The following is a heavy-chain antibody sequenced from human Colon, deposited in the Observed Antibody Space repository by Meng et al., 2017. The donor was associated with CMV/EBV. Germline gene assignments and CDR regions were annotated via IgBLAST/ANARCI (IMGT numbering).Heavy chain of an antibody. CDR1: DASISNYY. CDR2: IYTSGNT. CDR3: NLAYCSAGGCYFGAY. Sequence: QVQLQESGPGLVKPSVXLALTCCGPDASISNYYWTWIRQPAGKGLVWIGGIYTSGNTHYTPSLKSRVTMSLDTSKNQFSLKLRSVTAADTAVYYCNLAYCSAGGCYFGAYLGRGILGTVAS. V-gene: IGHV4-4*07. D-gene: IGHD2-15*01. J-gene: IGHJ4*01.